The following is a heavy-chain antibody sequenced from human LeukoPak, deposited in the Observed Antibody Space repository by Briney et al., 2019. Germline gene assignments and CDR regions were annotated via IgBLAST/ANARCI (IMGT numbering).Heavy chain of an antibody. CDR3: ARTLGYCSGGSCYWYFDL. J-gene: IGHJ2*01. CDR2: INHSGST. Sequence: PSETLSLTCAVYGGSFSGYYWSWIRQPPGKGLEWIGEINHSGSTNYNPSLKSRVTMSVDTSKNQFSLKLSSVTAADTAVYYCARTLGYCSGGSCYWYFDLWGRGTLVTVSS. CDR1: GGSFSGYY. V-gene: IGHV4-34*01. D-gene: IGHD2-15*01.